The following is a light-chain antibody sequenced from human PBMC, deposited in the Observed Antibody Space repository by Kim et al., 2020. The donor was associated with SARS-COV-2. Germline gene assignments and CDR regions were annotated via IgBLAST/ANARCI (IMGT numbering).Light chain of an antibody. CDR2: DTS. Sequence: EVLLTQSPATLSLSPGERATLSCRASQSINNYLAWYQQKPGQAPRLLIYDTSNRAAGIPARFSGSGSGTDFTLTISSLEPEDFAVYYCQQRRNWPPLTFGGGTKVEI. CDR1: QSINNY. V-gene: IGKV3-11*01. J-gene: IGKJ4*01. CDR3: QQRRNWPPLT.